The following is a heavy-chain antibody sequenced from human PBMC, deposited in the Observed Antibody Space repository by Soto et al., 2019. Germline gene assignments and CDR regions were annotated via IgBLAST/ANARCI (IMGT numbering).Heavy chain of an antibody. D-gene: IGHD3-22*01. CDR3: AREYSVAVVAPGY. J-gene: IGHJ4*02. CDR1: GFIFSGFG. CDR2: INGNGKNK. Sequence: GWSLRLSCEASGFIFSGFGMHWVRQAPGKGLEYVSSINGNGKNKNYASSVRGRFTISRDNSKNTLYLQMNSLRVEDTSVYYCAREYSVAVVAPGYWGQGSLVTVSS. V-gene: IGHV3-64*04.